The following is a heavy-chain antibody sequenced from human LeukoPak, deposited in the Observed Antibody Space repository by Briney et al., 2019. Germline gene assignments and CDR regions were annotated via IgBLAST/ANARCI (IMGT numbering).Heavy chain of an antibody. CDR2: INPNGGRI. Sequence: ASVKVSCKASGYTFIGYYLHWVRRRPGQGLERMGWINPNGGRIKYSENFQGRVTLTRDTSISTAYMELNRLGSDDTGLYYCARSSQSIATSPDFDIWGQGTLVSVSS. J-gene: IGHJ4*02. CDR3: ARSSQSIATSPDFDI. D-gene: IGHD2-2*01. CDR1: GYTFIGYY. V-gene: IGHV1-2*02.